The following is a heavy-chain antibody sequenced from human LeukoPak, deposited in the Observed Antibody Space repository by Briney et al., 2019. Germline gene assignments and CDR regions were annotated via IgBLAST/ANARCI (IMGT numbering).Heavy chain of an antibody. Sequence: PGGSLRLSCAVSGITLRNYGMSWVRQAPGKGLEWVAGISDSGGRTNYADSVKGRFTISRDNPKNTLYLQMNSLRAEDTAVYFCAKRGVVIRVILVGFHKEAYYFDSWGQGALVTVSS. V-gene: IGHV3-23*01. CDR3: AKRGVVIRVILVGFHKEAYYFDS. J-gene: IGHJ4*02. CDR2: ISDSGGRT. CDR1: GITLRNYG. D-gene: IGHD3-22*01.